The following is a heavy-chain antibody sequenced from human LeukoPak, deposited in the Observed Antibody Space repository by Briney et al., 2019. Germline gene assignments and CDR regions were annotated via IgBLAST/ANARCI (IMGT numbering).Heavy chain of an antibody. V-gene: IGHV3-23*01. Sequence: PGGSLRLSCAASGFTFSSYAMSWVRQAPGKGLEWVSAISGSGGSTYYADSVKGRFTISRENAKNSLYLQMNSLRAGDTAVYYCARGGQGDFWSGYYIDYYFDYWGQGTLVTVSS. J-gene: IGHJ4*02. CDR2: ISGSGGST. CDR1: GFTFSSYA. CDR3: ARGGQGDFWSGYYIDYYFDY. D-gene: IGHD3-3*01.